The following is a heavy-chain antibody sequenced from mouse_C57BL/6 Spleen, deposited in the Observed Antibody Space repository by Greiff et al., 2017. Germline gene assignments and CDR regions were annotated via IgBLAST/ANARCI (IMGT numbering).Heavy chain of an antibody. CDR2: ISDGGSYT. V-gene: IGHV5-4*03. J-gene: IGHJ3*01. CDR1: GFTFSSYA. CDR3: ASAYYSNYPFAY. D-gene: IGHD2-5*01. Sequence: DVMLVESGGGLVKPGGSLKLSCAASGFTFSSYAMSWVRQTPEKRLEWVATISDGGSYTYYPDNVKGRFTISRDNAKNNLYLQMSHLKSEDTAMYYCASAYYSNYPFAYWGQGTLVTVSA.